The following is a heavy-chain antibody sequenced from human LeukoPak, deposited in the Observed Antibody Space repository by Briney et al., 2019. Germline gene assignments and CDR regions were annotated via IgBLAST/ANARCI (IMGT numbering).Heavy chain of an antibody. Sequence: GGSLRLSCVASGFTFSSHWMSWFRQAPGKGLEWVANIKQDGSEKYYVDSVKGRFTISRDNSKNTLYLQMNSLRAEDTAVYYCARDLGDAVLLWFGEFADWGQGTMVTVSS. V-gene: IGHV3-7*01. J-gene: IGHJ3*01. CDR3: ARDLGDAVLLWFGEFAD. CDR2: IKQDGSEK. D-gene: IGHD3-10*01. CDR1: GFTFSSHW.